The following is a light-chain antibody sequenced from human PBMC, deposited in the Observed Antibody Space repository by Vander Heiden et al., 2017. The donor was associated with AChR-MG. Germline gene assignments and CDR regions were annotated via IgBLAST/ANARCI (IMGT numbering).Light chain of an antibody. J-gene: IGKJ5*01. CDR1: QGISSY. CDR2: AAS. Sequence: DIQLTQSPSFLSASVGDSVTITCRASQGISSYLAWYQQKPGKAPKLLIYAASTLQSVVPSRFSGSGSGTEFTLTISSLQPEDFATYYCQQLNTYPITFGQGTRLEIK. CDR3: QQLNTYPIT. V-gene: IGKV1-9*01.